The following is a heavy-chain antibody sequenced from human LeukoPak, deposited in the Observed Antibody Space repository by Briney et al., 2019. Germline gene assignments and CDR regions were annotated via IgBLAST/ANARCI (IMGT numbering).Heavy chain of an antibody. Sequence: KPSETLSLTCSVSGGSISSSSYYWGWIRQPPGKGLEWIGSIYYSGRTYYNPSLKSRVTISVDTSKNQFSLKLSSVTAADTAVYYCARVGSAAGTSNWFDPWGQGTLVTVFS. CDR3: ARVGSAAGTSNWFDP. D-gene: IGHD6-13*01. V-gene: IGHV4-39*07. J-gene: IGHJ5*02. CDR1: GGSISSSSYY. CDR2: IYYSGRT.